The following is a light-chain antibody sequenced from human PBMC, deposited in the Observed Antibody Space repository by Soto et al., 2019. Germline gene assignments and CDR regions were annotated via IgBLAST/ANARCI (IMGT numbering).Light chain of an antibody. J-gene: IGKJ4*01. Sequence: EIVLTQSPATLSLSPGERATLSCRASQSVSSYLVWYQQKPGQAPRLLIYDASNRATGIPARFSGSGSGTDFTFTISSLEPEDFAVYYCQQRSKTFGGGTKVDIK. CDR1: QSVSSY. CDR2: DAS. CDR3: QQRSKT. V-gene: IGKV3-11*01.